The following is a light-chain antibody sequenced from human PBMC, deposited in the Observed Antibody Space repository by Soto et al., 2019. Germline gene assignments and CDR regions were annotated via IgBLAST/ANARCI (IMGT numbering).Light chain of an antibody. CDR3: QQHSNWPLP. CDR1: QSVSSH. J-gene: IGKJ4*01. V-gene: IGKV3-11*01. Sequence: EIVLTQSPATLSLSPGERAALSCRASQSVSSHLAWYQQKPGQAPRLLIYDASNKATGIPARFSGSGSGTYFNLNISSLEPEDLAGYYCQQHSNWPLPFGRGTKVEIK. CDR2: DAS.